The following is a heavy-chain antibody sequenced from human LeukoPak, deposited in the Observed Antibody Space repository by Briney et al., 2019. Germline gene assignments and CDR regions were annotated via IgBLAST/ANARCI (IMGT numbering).Heavy chain of an antibody. CDR1: GYTFTNYY. CDR3: ARDWAYYYDSSGY. D-gene: IGHD3-22*01. CDR2: INPNSGGT. V-gene: IGHV1-2*02. Sequence: GASVKVSCKASGYTFTNYYMHWVRQAPGQGLEWMGWINPNSGGTNYAQKFQGRVTMTRDTSISTAYMELSRLRSDDTAVYYCARDWAYYYDSSGYWGQGTLVTVSS. J-gene: IGHJ4*02.